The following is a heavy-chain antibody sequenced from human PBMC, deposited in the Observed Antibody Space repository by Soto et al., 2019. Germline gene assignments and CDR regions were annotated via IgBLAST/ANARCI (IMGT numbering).Heavy chain of an antibody. Sequence: QVQLQQWGAGLLKPSETLSLTCAVYGGSFSGYYWSWIRQPPGKGLEWIGESNHRGSTNYNPSLMCRVTISLYTAKNRFSLKLSSVTAAETAAYYRARGSSNYVQDICGRGTMDTVSS. J-gene: IGHJ3*02. V-gene: IGHV4-34*01. CDR1: GGSFSGYY. D-gene: IGHD3-16*01. CDR3: ARGSSNYVQDI. CDR2: SNHRGST.